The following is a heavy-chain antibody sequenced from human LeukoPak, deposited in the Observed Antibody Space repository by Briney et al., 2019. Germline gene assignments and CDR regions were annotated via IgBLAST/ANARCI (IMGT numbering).Heavy chain of an antibody. CDR1: GYSISSDY. CDR2: VYHSGST. D-gene: IGHD2-2*02. Sequence: SETLSLTCAVSGYSISSDYWGWIRQPPGEGLEWIGNVYHSGSTYKNPSLKSRVSISLDTSNNQFSLKLTSVTAADTAIYYCARLSGAPVRHPIYRFDYWGQGTLVTVSS. J-gene: IGHJ4*02. CDR3: ARLSGAPVRHPIYRFDY. V-gene: IGHV4-38-2*01.